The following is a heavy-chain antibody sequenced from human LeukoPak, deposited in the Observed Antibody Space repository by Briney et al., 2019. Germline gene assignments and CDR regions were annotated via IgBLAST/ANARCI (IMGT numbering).Heavy chain of an antibody. CDR2: ISGSGGST. D-gene: IGHD3-22*01. J-gene: IGHJ4*02. CDR3: AKVAARDSSGYYSHFDY. Sequence: GGSLRLSCAASGFTFSSYAMSWVCQAPGKGLEWVSAISGSGGSTYYADSVKGRFTISRDNSKNTLYLQMNSLRAEDTAVYYCAKVAARDSSGYYSHFDYWGQGTLVTVSS. V-gene: IGHV3-23*01. CDR1: GFTFSSYA.